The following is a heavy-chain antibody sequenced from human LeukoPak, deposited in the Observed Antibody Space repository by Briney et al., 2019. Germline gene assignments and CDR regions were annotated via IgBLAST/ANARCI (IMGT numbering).Heavy chain of an antibody. CDR1: GASISTYC. Sequence: SETLSLTCTVSGASISTYCWSCIRQPPGQGLEWIGDICYSDTTNYNPSLKSRVTISVDTPKNQFSLRLTSMTAADTAVYYCARGPSGSGSSLSPWGQGLLVTVSS. CDR2: ICYSDTT. J-gene: IGHJ5*02. D-gene: IGHD3-10*01. V-gene: IGHV4-59*01. CDR3: ARGPSGSGSSLSP.